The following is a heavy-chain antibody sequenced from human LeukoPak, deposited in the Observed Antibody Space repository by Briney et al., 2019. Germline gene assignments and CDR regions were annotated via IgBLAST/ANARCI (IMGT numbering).Heavy chain of an antibody. J-gene: IGHJ4*02. D-gene: IGHD2-15*01. CDR3: ARAAEDIVVVVAATPEIDY. CDR2: IWYDGSNK. Sequence: GGSLRLSCAASGFTFSSYGMHWVRQAPGKGLGWVAVIWYDGSNKYYADSVKGRFTISRDNSKNTLYLQMNSLRAEDTAVYYCARAAEDIVVVVAATPEIDYWGQGTLVTVSS. V-gene: IGHV3-33*01. CDR1: GFTFSSYG.